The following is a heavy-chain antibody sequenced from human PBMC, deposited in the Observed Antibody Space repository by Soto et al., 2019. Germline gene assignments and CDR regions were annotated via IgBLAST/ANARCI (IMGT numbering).Heavy chain of an antibody. CDR2: INPSGGGT. V-gene: IGHV1-46*01. J-gene: IGHJ4*02. CDR3: ARDKPFSAGY. Sequence: QVQLVQSGTEVKKPGASVKVSCKASGYTFLDFYIHWVRQAPGQGLEWMGFINPSGGGTTYAQKFQGRLTMTRDTSTSTVYMELISLRSEDTTIYYCARDKPFSAGYWGQVNLVT. CDR1: GYTFLDFY. D-gene: IGHD3-3*02.